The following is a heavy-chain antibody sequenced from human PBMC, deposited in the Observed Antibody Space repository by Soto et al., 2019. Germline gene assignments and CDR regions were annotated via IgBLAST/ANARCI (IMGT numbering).Heavy chain of an antibody. D-gene: IGHD6-6*01. Sequence: ASVKVSCKASGYTFSNYGFSWVRQAPGQGLEWMGWISGYNGNTNYAERLQGRVTMTTDTSTSTAYMELKSLRYDDTAVYYCAREGQLGYWGQGTPVTVSS. CDR1: GYTFSNYG. CDR2: ISGYNGNT. J-gene: IGHJ4*02. V-gene: IGHV1-18*01. CDR3: AREGQLGY.